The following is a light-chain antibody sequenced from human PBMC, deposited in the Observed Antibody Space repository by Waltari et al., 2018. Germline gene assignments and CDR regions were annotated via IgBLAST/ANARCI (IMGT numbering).Light chain of an antibody. V-gene: IGKV1-16*01. J-gene: IGKJ1*01. CDR2: GAY. CDR3: QQCNGYPRT. Sequence: DIQMTQSPSSLSASVGDRVTITCRASQGISNNLAWFQQKPEKAPKSLIYGAYNLHSGVPSRFRVSASGTEFNITISSLKPEDFANHYCQQCNGYPRTFGQGIKVDI. CDR1: QGISNN.